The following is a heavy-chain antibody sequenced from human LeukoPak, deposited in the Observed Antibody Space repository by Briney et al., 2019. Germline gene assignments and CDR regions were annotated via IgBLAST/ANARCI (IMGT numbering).Heavy chain of an antibody. Sequence: GGSLRLSCAASGFTVSSNYMSWVRQAPGKGLEWVSVIYSGGSTYYGDSVKGRFTISRDTFKNTLYLQMNSLRAEDTAVYYCARVTTSGSYKFDYWGQGTLVTVSS. D-gene: IGHD3-10*01. J-gene: IGHJ4*02. V-gene: IGHV3-53*01. CDR2: IYSGGST. CDR1: GFTVSSNY. CDR3: ARVTTSGSYKFDY.